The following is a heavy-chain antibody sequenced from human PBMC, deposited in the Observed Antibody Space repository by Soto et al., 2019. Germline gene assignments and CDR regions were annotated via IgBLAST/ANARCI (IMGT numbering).Heavy chain of an antibody. CDR3: ARVPVDDSGYDAGFDY. D-gene: IGHD5-12*01. CDR1: GGSFSGYY. J-gene: IGHJ4*02. CDR2: INHSGST. Sequence: QVQLQQWGAGLLKPSETLSLTCAVYGGSFSGYYWSWIRQPPGKGLEWIGEINHSGSTNYNPSLKGRVTISVDTSKNQFSLKLSSVTAADTAVYYCARVPVDDSGYDAGFDYWGQGTLVTVSS. V-gene: IGHV4-34*01.